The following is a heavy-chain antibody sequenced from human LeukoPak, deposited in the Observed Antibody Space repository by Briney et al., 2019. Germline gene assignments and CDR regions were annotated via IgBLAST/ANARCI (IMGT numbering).Heavy chain of an antibody. CDR3: NRWHISGVSYSNL. CDR1: GFTFSSYS. D-gene: IGHD2-15*01. CDR2: IRSRDGTT. J-gene: IGHJ5*02. V-gene: IGHV3-49*04. Sequence: PGGSLRLSCAASGFTFSSYSMNWVRQAPGKGLEWVGCIRSRDGTTEYAASVRGRFSISRDESKRIAYLQMNSLKAEDTAVYHCNRWHISGVSYSNLWGQGTLVTVSS.